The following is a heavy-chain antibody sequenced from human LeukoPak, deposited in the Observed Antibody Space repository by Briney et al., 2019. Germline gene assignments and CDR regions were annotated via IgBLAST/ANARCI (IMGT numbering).Heavy chain of an antibody. CDR3: ASPARRITVFGVPFDY. CDR2: ITYDGKNQ. CDR1: DLTFRSYA. D-gene: IGHD3-10*02. V-gene: IGHV3-30*03. J-gene: IGHJ4*02. Sequence: GRSLRLSCVVSDLTFRSYAMHWVRQAPEKGLEWVATITYDGKNQYYSDSVKGRFTISRDNSNNTLNLQMNTLRIEDTSVYFCASPARRITVFGVPFDYWGQGALVIVSS.